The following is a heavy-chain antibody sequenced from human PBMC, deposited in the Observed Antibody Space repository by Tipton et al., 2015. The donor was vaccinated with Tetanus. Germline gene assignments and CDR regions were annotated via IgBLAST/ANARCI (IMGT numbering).Heavy chain of an antibody. Sequence: AGLVKPSETLSLTCAVYGASFSDYYWSWIRQAPGKGLEWIGEINHSGSTNHNPSLKSRVTLSVDTSKNQFSLKLNSVTAADTAIYYCARALKQGANWFDPWGQGTLVTVSS. D-gene: IGHD3-16*01. CDR2: INHSGST. J-gene: IGHJ5*02. V-gene: IGHV4-34*01. CDR3: ARALKQGANWFDP. CDR1: GASFSDYY.